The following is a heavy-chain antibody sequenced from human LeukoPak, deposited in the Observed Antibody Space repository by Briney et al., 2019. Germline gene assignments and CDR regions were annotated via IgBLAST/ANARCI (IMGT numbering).Heavy chain of an antibody. CDR1: GYTFTSYG. Sequence: ASVKVSCKASGYTFTSYGISWVRQAPGQGLEWMGWISAYNDNTNYAQKLRGKVTMTTDTSTSTAYMELRSLRSDDTAVYYCARGEDMVRVDYWGQGTLVTVSS. J-gene: IGHJ4*02. V-gene: IGHV1-18*01. CDR2: ISAYNDNT. CDR3: ARGEDMVRVDY. D-gene: IGHD3-10*01.